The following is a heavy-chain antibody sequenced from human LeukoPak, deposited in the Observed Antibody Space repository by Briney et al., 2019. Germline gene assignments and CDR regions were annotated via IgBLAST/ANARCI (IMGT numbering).Heavy chain of an antibody. CDR2: IYYSGST. V-gene: IGHV4-59*01. D-gene: IGHD5-12*01. J-gene: IGHJ3*02. Sequence: SETLSLTCTVAGGSISSYYWSWIRQPPGKGLEWIGYIYYSGSTNYNPSLKSRVTISVDTSKNQFSLKLSSVTAADTAVYYCARAEIVGVFDIWGQGTMVTVSS. CDR3: ARAEIVGVFDI. CDR1: GGSISSYY.